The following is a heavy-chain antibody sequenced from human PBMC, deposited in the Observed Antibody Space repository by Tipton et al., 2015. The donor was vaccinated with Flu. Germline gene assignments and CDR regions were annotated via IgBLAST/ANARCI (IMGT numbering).Heavy chain of an antibody. V-gene: IGHV3-23*01. J-gene: IGHJ5*02. D-gene: IGHD3-16*01. CDR2: IGSTGVDT. CDR3: GKRVPFTAAWFGP. Sequence: SLRLSCAASGFSFSTYAMSWVRQAPGMGLQWVSVIGSTGVDTHYADSVKGRFTISRDNSKNMVYLQMNGLRDEVTAVYYCGKRVPFTAAWFGPWGQGTQVTVSS. CDR1: GFSFSTYA.